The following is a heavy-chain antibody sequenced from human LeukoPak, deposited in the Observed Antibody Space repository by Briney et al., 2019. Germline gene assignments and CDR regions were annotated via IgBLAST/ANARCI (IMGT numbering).Heavy chain of an antibody. Sequence: GGSLRLSCVVSGFTLSDYGIHWARQAPGRGLQWVAFIPFDGSHKYYADSVEGRFTISRDTSKNTLYLQMNSLRAEDTAVYYCAKDRVTTYFDYWGQGTLVTVSS. CDR3: AKDRVTTYFDY. D-gene: IGHD4-17*01. CDR1: GFTLSDYG. V-gene: IGHV3-30*02. CDR2: IPFDGSHK. J-gene: IGHJ4*02.